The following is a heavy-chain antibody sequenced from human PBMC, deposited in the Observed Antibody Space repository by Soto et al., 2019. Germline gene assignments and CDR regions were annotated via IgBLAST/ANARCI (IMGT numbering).Heavy chain of an antibody. CDR3: ARDSSFYYGQGWFDP. CDR2: MSFDGRNK. D-gene: IGHD2-15*01. CDR1: GFTLNDYA. J-gene: IGHJ5*02. Sequence: QVQLVESGGGVVQPGRSLTLSCAASGFTLNDYAMHWVRQAPSKGLEWVSLMSFDGRNKDYADAVEGRFTISRDNSKNTLYLQMSSLTPEDTAVYYCARDSSFYYGQGWFDPWGQGTLVTVS. V-gene: IGHV3-30*04.